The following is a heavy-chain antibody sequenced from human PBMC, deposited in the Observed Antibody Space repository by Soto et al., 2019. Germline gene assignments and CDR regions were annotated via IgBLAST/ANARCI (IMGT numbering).Heavy chain of an antibody. D-gene: IGHD5-18*01. J-gene: IGHJ4*02. CDR2: IKQDGSEK. CDR3: TSPEGYSYGFDY. V-gene: IGHV3-7*01. Sequence: PGGSLRLSCAASGLTFSIYWISWFRQAPGKGLEWVANIKQDGSEKYYVDSVKGRFTISRDNAKNSLYLQMNSLRAEDTAVYYCTSPEGYSYGFDYWGQGTLVTVSS. CDR1: GLTFSIYW.